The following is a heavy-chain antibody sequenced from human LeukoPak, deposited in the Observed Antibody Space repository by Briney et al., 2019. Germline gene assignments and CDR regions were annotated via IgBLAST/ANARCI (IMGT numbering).Heavy chain of an antibody. CDR2: IYYSGST. J-gene: IGHJ4*02. D-gene: IGHD3-22*01. V-gene: IGHV4-39*01. Sequence: SETLSLTCTVSGGSISSSSYYWGWIRQPPGKGLEWIGSIYYSGSTYYNPSLKSRVTISVDTSKNQFSLKLSSVTAADTAVYYCARVDTMIVVVIRRGQGTLVTVSS. CDR1: GGSISSSSYY. CDR3: ARVDTMIVVVIR.